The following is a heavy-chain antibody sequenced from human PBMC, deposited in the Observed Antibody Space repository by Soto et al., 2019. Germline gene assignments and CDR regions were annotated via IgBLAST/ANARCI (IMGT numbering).Heavy chain of an antibody. Sequence: QVQLVESGGGVVQPGRSLRLSCAASGFTFSNYGMHWVRQAPGKGLEWVAVILNDGSNRYHADSVKDRFTISRDNSKNMLYSQMNSLSAEDSAVYYCARDDEYSGNGMDVWGQGTTVTVS. D-gene: IGHD3-10*01. CDR3: ARDDEYSGNGMDV. J-gene: IGHJ6*02. CDR2: ILNDGSNR. CDR1: GFTFSNYG. V-gene: IGHV3-33*01.